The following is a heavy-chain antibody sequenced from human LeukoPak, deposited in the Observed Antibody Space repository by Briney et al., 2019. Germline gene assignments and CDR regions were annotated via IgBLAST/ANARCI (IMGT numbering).Heavy chain of an antibody. CDR3: ARDRETMVRGVIVNWFDP. Sequence: GGSLRLSCAASGFTFSSYSMNWVRQAPGKGLEWVSYISSSSSTIYYADSVKGRFTISRDNAKNSLYLQMNSLRAEDTAVYYCARDRETMVRGVIVNWFDPWGQGTLVTVSS. CDR1: GFTFSSYS. J-gene: IGHJ5*02. CDR2: ISSSSSTI. D-gene: IGHD3-10*01. V-gene: IGHV3-48*01.